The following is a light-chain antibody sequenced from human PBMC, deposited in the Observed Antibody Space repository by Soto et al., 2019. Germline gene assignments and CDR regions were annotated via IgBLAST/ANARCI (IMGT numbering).Light chain of an antibody. V-gene: IGKV1-39*01. J-gene: IGKJ3*01. Sequence: QMTQSPSSLSASVGDRVTIACRASQSIAGFLNWYQQKPGKAPDLLIYATSSLRSGVTPRFSGSGSGADFNLTISPLQPEDSATYFCQQTFNHPTFGPGT. CDR2: ATS. CDR1: QSIAGF. CDR3: QQTFNHPT.